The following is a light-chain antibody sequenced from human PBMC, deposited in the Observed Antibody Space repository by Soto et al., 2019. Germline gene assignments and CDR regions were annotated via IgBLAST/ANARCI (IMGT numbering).Light chain of an antibody. V-gene: IGKV3D-20*02. Sequence: EVVGAPSPGTLSLSPGERATLSCRASQSVTSDYLAWYQQKPGXXPXVLIYDASNRATGIPARFSVSASGTESTLTINSLKSEDSAVDDCQQRNKWRTFGQGTKVDIK. CDR3: QQRNKWRT. CDR2: DAS. J-gene: IGKJ1*01. CDR1: QSVTSDY.